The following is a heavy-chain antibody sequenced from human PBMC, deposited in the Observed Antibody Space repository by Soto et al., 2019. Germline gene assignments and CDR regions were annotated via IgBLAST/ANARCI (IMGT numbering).Heavy chain of an antibody. CDR2: IYPGDSDT. CDR3: GSSVYDYIWGIYRYDPFDF. J-gene: IGHJ3*01. CDR1: GYSFTSYW. Sequence: PGESLKISCKGSGYSFTSYWIGWVRQMPGKGLEWMGIIYPGDSDTRYSPSFQGQVTISADKSISTAYLQWSSLTASDTAMYYCGSSVYDYIWGIYRYDPFDFRAQRTSDPVSS. D-gene: IGHD3-16*02. V-gene: IGHV5-51*01.